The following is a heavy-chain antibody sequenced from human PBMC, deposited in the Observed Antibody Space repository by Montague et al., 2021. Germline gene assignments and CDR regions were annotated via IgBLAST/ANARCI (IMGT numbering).Heavy chain of an antibody. Sequence: SLRLSCAASGFTFSSYWMTWVRQAPGKGLEWVANIKQDGSAKYYVDSVKGRFTFSRDNSKNTLYLQMNSLRAEDTAVYYCARGGGGYLDYWGQGTLVTVSS. CDR1: GFTFSSYW. D-gene: IGHD3-16*01. V-gene: IGHV3-7*04. J-gene: IGHJ4*03. CDR2: IKQDGSAK. CDR3: ARGGGGYLDY.